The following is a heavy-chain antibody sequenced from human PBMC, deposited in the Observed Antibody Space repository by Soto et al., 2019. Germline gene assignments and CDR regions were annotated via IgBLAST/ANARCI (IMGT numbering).Heavy chain of an antibody. CDR3: ARGEPFILALEL. V-gene: IGHV1-69*06. D-gene: IGHD3-3*01. CDR2: VVPILGST. CDR1: EDTFVSYA. J-gene: IGHJ3*01. Sequence: QVQLVQSGAEVKKPGSSVKVSCKASEDTFVSYAITWVRQAPGQGLEWMGGVVPILGSTNYAQKFQGRVTFTADKSTNTAYMELSSLRSEDTAMYYCARGEPFILALELWGQGTMVIVSS.